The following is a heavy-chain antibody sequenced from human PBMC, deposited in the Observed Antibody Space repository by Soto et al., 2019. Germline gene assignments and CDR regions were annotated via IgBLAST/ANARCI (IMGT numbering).Heavy chain of an antibody. CDR1: GFTFGNYW. CDR3: ARDRALWSRDY. V-gene: IGHV3-74*01. CDR2: VNPDGSGA. D-gene: IGHD3-10*01. J-gene: IGHJ4*02. Sequence: EVQLVESRGGLVQPGGSLRLSCAASGFTFGNYWMHWVRQAPGKGLGWVSRVNPDGSGATYADSVKGRFTISRDNAKNTRYLQMNSLRGDETAVYYCARDRALWSRDYWCQGTLVTVSS.